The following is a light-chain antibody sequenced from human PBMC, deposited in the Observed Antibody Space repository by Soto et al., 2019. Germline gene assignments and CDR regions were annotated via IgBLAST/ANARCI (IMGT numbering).Light chain of an antibody. CDR3: QQSSSSPWT. J-gene: IGKJ1*01. CDR2: AAF. V-gene: IGKV1-39*01. CDR1: QSISSY. Sequence: DIQMNQSPSSLSASVGDRGSITCRESQSISSYLNWYQQKPGKAPKLXIYAAFTLHTGVSSRFIGSGAGTDCTLTINSLQPEDFETDYCQQSSSSPWTFGQGTKVDIK.